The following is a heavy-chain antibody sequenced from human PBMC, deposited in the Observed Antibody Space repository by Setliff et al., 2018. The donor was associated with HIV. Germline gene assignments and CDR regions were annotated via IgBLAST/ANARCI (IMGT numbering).Heavy chain of an antibody. CDR3: ARGVYYDILTGYSNGFDY. Sequence: KPSETLSLTCAVYGGSFSGYYWSWIRQPPGEGLEWIGEINHSGSTNYNPSLKSRVTISLNTSKNQFSLKLSSVSAADTAVYYCARGVYYDILTGYSNGFDYWGQGTLVTVSS. D-gene: IGHD3-9*01. V-gene: IGHV4-34*01. J-gene: IGHJ4*02. CDR2: INHSGST. CDR1: GGSFSGYY.